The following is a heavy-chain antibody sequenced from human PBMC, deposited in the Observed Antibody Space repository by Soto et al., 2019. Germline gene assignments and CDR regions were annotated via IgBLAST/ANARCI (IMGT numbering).Heavy chain of an antibody. J-gene: IGHJ6*02. Sequence: QVQLVQSGSVVKKPGSSVKVSCKASGGTFSNYAISWVRQATGQGLEGMGGLIPKFGSGNYAQQFQGRVTISADECTNTAIREVSSLISEDSAVYYCARAILLSEHGDTGYYHYGMDVWGLGTKVTVSS. V-gene: IGHV1-69*12. D-gene: IGHD4-17*01. CDR3: ARAILLSEHGDTGYYHYGMDV. CDR1: GGTFSNYA. CDR2: LIPKFGSG.